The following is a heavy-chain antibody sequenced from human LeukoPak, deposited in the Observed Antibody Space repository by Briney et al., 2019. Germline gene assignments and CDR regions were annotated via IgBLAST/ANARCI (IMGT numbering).Heavy chain of an antibody. CDR3: ARDSGGGSGSYYRYFDY. D-gene: IGHD3-10*01. Sequence: PSETLSLTCSVSGGSISSGYYYWTWIRQPAGKGLEYIGHIYASRSTNYNPSLKSRVTISIDTSKNQFSLKLTSMTAADTAVYYCARDSGGGSGSYYRYFDYWGQGTLVTVSS. J-gene: IGHJ4*02. CDR2: IYASRST. CDR1: GGSISSGYYY. V-gene: IGHV4-61*09.